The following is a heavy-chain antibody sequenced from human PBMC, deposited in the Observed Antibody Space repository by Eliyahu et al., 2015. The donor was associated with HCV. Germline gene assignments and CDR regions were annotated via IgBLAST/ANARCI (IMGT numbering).Heavy chain of an antibody. D-gene: IGHD3-10*01. Sequence: QLQLQXSGXGLVKPSETLSLTCTVSGGSISSXXYYWGWXRQPPGKGLEWIGSIYYSGSTYYNPSLXSRVTISVDTSKNQFSLKLSSVTAADTAVYYCARQIRGGLWFGESYYYYGMDVWGQGTTVTVSS. V-gene: IGHV4-39*01. CDR3: ARQIRGGLWFGESYYYYGMDV. CDR2: IYYSGST. J-gene: IGHJ6*02. CDR1: GGSISSXXYY.